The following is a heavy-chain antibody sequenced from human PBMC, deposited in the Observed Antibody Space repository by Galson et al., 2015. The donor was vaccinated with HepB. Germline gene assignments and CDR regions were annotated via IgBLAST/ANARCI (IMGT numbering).Heavy chain of an antibody. CDR1: GFTFSSYG. J-gene: IGHJ4*02. CDR2: ISYDGSNK. D-gene: IGHD2-2*01. CDR3: AKDHYCSSTSCLDY. Sequence: SLRLSCAASGFTFSSYGMHWVRQAPGKGLEWVAVISYDGSNKYYADSVKGRFTISRDNSKNTLYLQMNSLRAEDTAVYYCAKDHYCSSTSCLDYWGQGTLVTVSA. V-gene: IGHV3-30*18.